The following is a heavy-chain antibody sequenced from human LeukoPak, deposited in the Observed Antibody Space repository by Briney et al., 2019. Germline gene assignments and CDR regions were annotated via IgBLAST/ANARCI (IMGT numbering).Heavy chain of an antibody. Sequence: GGSLRLSCAASGFTFSDYYMSWIRQAPGKGLEWVSYISSSGSTIYYADSVKGRFTISRDNSKNTLYLQMNSLRAEDTAVYYCARDGQTTVTMYYAFDIWGQGTMVTVSS. CDR1: GFTFSDYY. J-gene: IGHJ3*02. CDR3: ARDGQTTVTMYYAFDI. D-gene: IGHD4-11*01. CDR2: ISSSGSTI. V-gene: IGHV3-11*01.